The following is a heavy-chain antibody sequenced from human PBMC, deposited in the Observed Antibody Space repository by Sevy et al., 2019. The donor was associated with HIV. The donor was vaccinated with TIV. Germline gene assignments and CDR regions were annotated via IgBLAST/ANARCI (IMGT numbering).Heavy chain of an antibody. V-gene: IGHV3-23*01. CDR3: AKSDAFCSGTSCYFDY. Sequence: GGSLRLSCAASGFTFRNYAMSWVRQAPGKGLEWVSAISGSGDATYYGDSVKGRFTISRDNSRNTLYLQMNSLRAEDTAVYSCAKSDAFCSGTSCYFDYWGQGTLVTVSS. D-gene: IGHD2-2*01. CDR1: GFTFRNYA. CDR2: ISGSGDAT. J-gene: IGHJ4*02.